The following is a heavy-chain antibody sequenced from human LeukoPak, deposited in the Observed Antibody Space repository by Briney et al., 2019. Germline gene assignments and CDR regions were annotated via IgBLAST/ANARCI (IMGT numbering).Heavy chain of an antibody. Sequence: GASVKVSCKASGYTFTSYDINWVRQATGQGLEWMGWMNPNSGNTGYAQKFQGRVTITRNTSISTAYMELSSLRSEDTAVYYCARTSTVTDRYYYYYYMDVWGKGTTVTVSS. J-gene: IGHJ6*03. CDR1: GYTFTSYD. CDR3: ARTSTVTDRYYYYYYMDV. CDR2: MNPNSGNT. V-gene: IGHV1-8*03. D-gene: IGHD4-17*01.